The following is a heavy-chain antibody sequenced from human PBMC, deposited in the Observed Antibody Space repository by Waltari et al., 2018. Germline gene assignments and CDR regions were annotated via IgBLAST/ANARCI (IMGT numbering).Heavy chain of an antibody. Sequence: QVQLVESGGGVVRPGRSLRLSCAASGFTFRSYGMHWVRQLPGKGVEGLTFISCDGSDKYYADSVKGRFTIYKDNSRNTLYLQMNSLRPEDTAVYFCAKDHQWEVLLPIYQIDYWGRGTLVTVSS. J-gene: IGHJ4*02. D-gene: IGHD1-26*01. V-gene: IGHV3-30*18. CDR2: ISCDGSDK. CDR3: AKDHQWEVLLPIYQIDY. CDR1: GFTFRSYG.